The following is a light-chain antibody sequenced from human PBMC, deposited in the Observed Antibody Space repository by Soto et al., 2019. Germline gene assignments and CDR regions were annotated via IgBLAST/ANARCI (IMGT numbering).Light chain of an antibody. V-gene: IGKV3-20*01. CDR1: QSVRNNY. J-gene: IGKJ1*01. CDR3: QQYGSPGT. Sequence: EIVVTQSPGTLSLSPGERATLSCRASQSVRNNYLAWYQQKPGQAPRLLIYGASNRATGTPDRFSGSGSGTDFTLTISRMEPEDFAVYYCQQYGSPGTFGQGTKVDIK. CDR2: GAS.